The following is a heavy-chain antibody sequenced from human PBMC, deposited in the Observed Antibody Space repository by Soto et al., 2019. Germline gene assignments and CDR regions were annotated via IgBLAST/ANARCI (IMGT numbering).Heavy chain of an antibody. CDR2: MNPNSGNT. CDR3: ARINYYDSSYDAFDI. D-gene: IGHD3-22*01. Sequence: ASVKVSCKVSGYTLTVLSMHWVRQAPGKGLEWMGWMNPNSGNTGYAQKFQGRVTMTRNTSISTAYMELSSLRSEDTAVYYCARINYYDSSYDAFDIWGQGTMVTVSS. CDR1: GYTLTVLS. J-gene: IGHJ3*02. V-gene: IGHV1-8*01.